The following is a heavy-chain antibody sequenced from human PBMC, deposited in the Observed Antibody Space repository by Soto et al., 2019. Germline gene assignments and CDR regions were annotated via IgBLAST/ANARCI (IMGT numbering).Heavy chain of an antibody. CDR2: MNPNSGNT. CDR1: GYTFTSYD. Sequence: ASVKVSCKASGYTFTSYDINWVRQATGQGLEWTGWMNPNSGNTAYALKFQGRVTMTRNTSISTAYMELSSLRSEDTAVYYCAREREGSGFDPWGQGTLVTVS. CDR3: AREREGSGFDP. J-gene: IGHJ5*02. V-gene: IGHV1-8*01. D-gene: IGHD1-26*01.